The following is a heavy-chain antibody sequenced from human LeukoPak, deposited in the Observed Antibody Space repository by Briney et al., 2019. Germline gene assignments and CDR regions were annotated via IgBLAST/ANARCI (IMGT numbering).Heavy chain of an antibody. J-gene: IGHJ4*02. CDR2: ISGSGDYI. CDR3: ARGPYCSSTNCYADY. V-gene: IGHV3-21*01. D-gene: IGHD2-2*01. Sequence: GGSLRLSCAASGFTFSRYRMNWVRQAPGKGLEWVSSISGSGDYIYYADSVKGRFTISRDNAKNSLYLQVNSLRAEDTAVYYCARGPYCSSTNCYADYWGQGTLVTVSS. CDR1: GFTFSRYR.